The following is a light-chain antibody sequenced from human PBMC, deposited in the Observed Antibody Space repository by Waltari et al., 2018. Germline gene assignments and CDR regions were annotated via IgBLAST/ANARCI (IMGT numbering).Light chain of an antibody. CDR3: NSRDSSGNHLV. V-gene: IGLV3-19*01. Sequence: SSELTQDPAVSVALGQTVRITCQGDSLRSYYASWYQQKPGQAPVLVIYGKNNRPSGIPDRFSGSISGNTASWTITVAQAEDEADYYCNSRDSSGNHLVFGGGTKLTVL. J-gene: IGLJ2*01. CDR2: GKN. CDR1: SLRSYY.